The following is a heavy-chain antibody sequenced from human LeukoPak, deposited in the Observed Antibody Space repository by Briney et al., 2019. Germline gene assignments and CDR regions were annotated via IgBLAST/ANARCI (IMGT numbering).Heavy chain of an antibody. CDR2: SGGGT. Sequence: GGSLRLSCATSGFTVSSNYMTWVRQAPGKGLEWVSVSGGGTRYADSVKGRFTISRDNSKNTLYLQMVSLRAEDMAVYYCARVRLRLGAYMDVWGKGTTVTVSS. J-gene: IGHJ6*03. CDR1: GFTVSSNY. V-gene: IGHV3-66*01. CDR3: ARVRLRLGAYMDV. D-gene: IGHD4/OR15-4a*01.